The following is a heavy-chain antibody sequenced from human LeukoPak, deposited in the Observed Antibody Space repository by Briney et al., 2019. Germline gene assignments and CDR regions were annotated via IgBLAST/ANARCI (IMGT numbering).Heavy chain of an antibody. CDR2: ISSSGSTI. CDR3: ARAGGDYDFWSGYPNWFDP. CDR1: GFTFSDYY. V-gene: IGHV3-11*01. D-gene: IGHD3-3*01. Sequence: PGGSLRLSCAASGFTFSDYYMSWIRQAPVKGLEWVSYISSSGSTIYYADSVKGRFTISRDNAKNSLYLQMNSLRAEDTAVYYCARAGGDYDFWSGYPNWFDPWGQGTLVTVSS. J-gene: IGHJ5*02.